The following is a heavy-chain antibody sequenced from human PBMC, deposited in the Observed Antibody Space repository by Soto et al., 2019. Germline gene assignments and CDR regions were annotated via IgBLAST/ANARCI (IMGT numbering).Heavy chain of an antibody. CDR1: GYTFTSYG. Sequence: ASVKVSCKASGYTFTSYGISWVRQAPGQGLEWMGWISAYNGNTNYAQKLQGRVTMTTDTSKNQFSLKLSSVTAADTAVYYCARYVRPRRLLPPNWFDPWGQGTLVTVSS. V-gene: IGHV1-18*04. D-gene: IGHD3-22*01. CDR3: ARYVRPRRLLPPNWFDP. J-gene: IGHJ5*02. CDR2: ISAYNGNT.